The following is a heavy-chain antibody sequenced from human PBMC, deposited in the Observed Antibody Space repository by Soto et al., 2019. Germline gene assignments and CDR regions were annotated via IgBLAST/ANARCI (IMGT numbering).Heavy chain of an antibody. D-gene: IGHD6-6*01. CDR1: GGSISSYY. J-gene: IGHJ6*02. CDR3: AREGAAPYYYYGMDV. Sequence: ASETLSLTCTVSGGSISSYYWSWIRQHPGKGLEWIGFIYYSGSTYYNPSLKSRVTISVDTSKNQFSLKLSSVTAADTAVYYCAREGAAPYYYYGMDVWGQGTTVTVSS. V-gene: IGHV4-59*06. CDR2: IYYSGST.